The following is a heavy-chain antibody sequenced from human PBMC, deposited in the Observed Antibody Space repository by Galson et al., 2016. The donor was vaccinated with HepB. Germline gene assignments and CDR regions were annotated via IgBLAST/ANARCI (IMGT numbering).Heavy chain of an antibody. D-gene: IGHD1-26*01. CDR2: ISGTGNTI. J-gene: IGHJ6*02. Sequence: SLRLSCAASGFTFSDYYMTWIRQAPGKGLEWVSDISGTGNTIYYADSVKGRFTISRDNGKKSLYLQMNSLRAEDTAVYYCARDPRYQWELRYYYEGMEVWGLRTTVTVSS. CDR1: GFTFSDYY. CDR3: ARDPRYQWELRYYYEGMEV. V-gene: IGHV3-11*01.